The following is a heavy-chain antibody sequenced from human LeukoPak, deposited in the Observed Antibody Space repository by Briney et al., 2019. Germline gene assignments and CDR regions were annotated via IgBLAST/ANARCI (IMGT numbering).Heavy chain of an antibody. Sequence: SETLSLTCTVSGGSISSYYWSWIRQPPGKGLEWIGYIYYSGSTNYNPSLKSRVTISVDTSKNQFSLKLSSVTAADTAMYYCARVQWELPQGGGAFDIWGQGTMVTVSS. CDR1: GGSISSYY. D-gene: IGHD1-26*01. CDR3: ARVQWELPQGGGAFDI. CDR2: IYYSGST. V-gene: IGHV4-59*01. J-gene: IGHJ3*02.